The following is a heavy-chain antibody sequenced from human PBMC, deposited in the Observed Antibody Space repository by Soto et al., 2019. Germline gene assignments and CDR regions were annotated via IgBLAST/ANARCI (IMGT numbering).Heavy chain of an antibody. CDR2: IYYSGST. D-gene: IGHD3-10*01. J-gene: IGHJ4*02. CDR1: GGSISSSSYY. CDR3: ASPGSSGSYYPFDY. V-gene: IGHV4-39*01. Sequence: SETLSLTCTVSGGSISSSSYYWGWIRQPPGKGLEWIGSIYYSGSTYYNPSLKSRVTISVDTSKNQFSLKLSSVTAADTAVYYCASPGSSGSYYPFDYWGQGTLVTVSS.